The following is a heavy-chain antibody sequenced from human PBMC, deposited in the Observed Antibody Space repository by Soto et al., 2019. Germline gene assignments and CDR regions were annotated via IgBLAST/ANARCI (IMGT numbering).Heavy chain of an antibody. CDR1: GFTFTRYS. CDR3: ARESEDLTSNFDY. Sequence: GGSLRLSCAASGFTFTRYSMNWVRQAPGKGLEWVSSISSTTNYIYYGDSTKGRFTISRDNGKNSLYLEIHSLRAEDTAVYYCARESEDLTSNFDYWGQGTLVTVSS. CDR2: ISSTTNYI. J-gene: IGHJ4*02. V-gene: IGHV3-21*06.